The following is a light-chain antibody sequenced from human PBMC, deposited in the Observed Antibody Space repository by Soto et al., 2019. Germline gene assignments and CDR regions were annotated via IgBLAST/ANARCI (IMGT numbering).Light chain of an antibody. CDR3: QQYDSSPLT. J-gene: IGKJ4*01. CDR1: QSVSSN. Sequence: EIVMTQSPATLSVSPGERATLSCRASQSVSSNLAWYQQKPGQAPRLLIYSASTRATGIPGRFSGSGSGTDFTLTISRLEPEDFAVYYCQQYDSSPLTFGGGTKVDIK. CDR2: SAS. V-gene: IGKV3-15*01.